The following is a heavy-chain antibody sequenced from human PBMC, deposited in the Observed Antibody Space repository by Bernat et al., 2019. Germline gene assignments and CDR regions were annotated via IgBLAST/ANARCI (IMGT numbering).Heavy chain of an antibody. CDR1: GFTFSSYS. Sequence: EVQLVESGGGLVQPGGSLRLSCAASGFTFSSYSMNWVRQAPGKGLEWVSYISSSSSTIYYADSVKGRFTISRDNAKNSLYLQMNSLRDEDTAVYYCAKGLRFLEWFPWGGDYWGQGTLVTGAS. V-gene: IGHV3-48*02. CDR3: AKGLRFLEWFPWGGDY. J-gene: IGHJ4*02. D-gene: IGHD3-3*01. CDR2: ISSSSSTI.